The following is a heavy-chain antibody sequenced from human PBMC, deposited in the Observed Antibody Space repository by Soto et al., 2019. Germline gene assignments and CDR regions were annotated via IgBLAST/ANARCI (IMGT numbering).Heavy chain of an antibody. CDR3: ARDQGYSGYGNWFDP. Sequence: ASVKVSCKASGYTLTSYGISWVRQAPGQGLEWMGWISAYNGNTNYAQKLQGRVTMTTDTSTSTAYMELRSLRSDDTAVYYCARDQGYSGYGNWFDPWGQGTLVTVSS. D-gene: IGHD5-12*01. CDR1: GYTLTSYG. V-gene: IGHV1-18*01. CDR2: ISAYNGNT. J-gene: IGHJ5*02.